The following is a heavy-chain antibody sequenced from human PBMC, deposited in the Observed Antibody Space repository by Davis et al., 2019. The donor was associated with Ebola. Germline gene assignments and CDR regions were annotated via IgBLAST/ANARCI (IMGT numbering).Heavy chain of an antibody. V-gene: IGHV3-33*01. CDR3: ARGKQYAGTTSPLAFDI. Sequence: GESLPISCAASGFTFSRSGMHWVRQAPGKGLEWVAVIWYDGSNKYYADSVKGRFTISRDNSKNTLYLQMNSLRAEDTAVYYCARGKQYAGTTSPLAFDIWGQGTMVTVSS. CDR1: GFTFSRSG. CDR2: IWYDGSNK. D-gene: IGHD1-7*01. J-gene: IGHJ3*02.